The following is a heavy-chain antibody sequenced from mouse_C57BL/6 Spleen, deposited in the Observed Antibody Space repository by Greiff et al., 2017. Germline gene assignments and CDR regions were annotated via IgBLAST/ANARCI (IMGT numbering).Heavy chain of an antibody. Sequence: QVQLQQPGAELVMPGASVKLSCKASGYTFTSYWMHWVKQRPGQGLEWIGEIDPSDSYTNYNQKFKGKSTLTVDKSSSTAYMQLSSLTSEDSAVYYCARQYYGSENWYFEVWGTGTTVTVSS. D-gene: IGHD1-1*01. CDR3: ARQYYGSENWYFEV. J-gene: IGHJ1*03. CDR1: GYTFTSYW. CDR2: IDPSDSYT. V-gene: IGHV1-69*01.